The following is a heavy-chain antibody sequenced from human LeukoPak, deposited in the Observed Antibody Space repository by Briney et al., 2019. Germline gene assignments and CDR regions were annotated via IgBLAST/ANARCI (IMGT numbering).Heavy chain of an antibody. J-gene: IGHJ4*02. V-gene: IGHV3-30*18. CDR3: AKDPDYYDSSGYNY. CDR2: ISYDGSNK. CDR1: GFTFSSYG. D-gene: IGHD3-22*01. Sequence: GGSLRLSCAASGFTFSSYGMHWVRQASGKGLEWVAVISYDGSNKYYADSVKGRFTISRDNSKNTLYLQMNSLRAEDTAVYYCAKDPDYYDSSGYNYWGQGTLVTVSS.